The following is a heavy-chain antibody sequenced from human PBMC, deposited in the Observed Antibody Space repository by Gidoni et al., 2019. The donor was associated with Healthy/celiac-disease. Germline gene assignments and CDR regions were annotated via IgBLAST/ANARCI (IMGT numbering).Heavy chain of an antibody. CDR1: GFTFSSDG. D-gene: IGHD6-6*01. CDR3: ARRRRSSSAYFSPLDY. CDR2: IWYDGSNK. J-gene: IGHJ4*02. Sequence: QVQLVESGGGVVQPGRSLRLSCAASGFTFSSDGMHWVRQAPAKGLEWVAVIWYDGSNKYYADSVKGRFTISRDNSKNTLYLQMNSLRAEDTAVYYCARRRRSSSAYFSPLDYWGQGTLVTVSS. V-gene: IGHV3-33*01.